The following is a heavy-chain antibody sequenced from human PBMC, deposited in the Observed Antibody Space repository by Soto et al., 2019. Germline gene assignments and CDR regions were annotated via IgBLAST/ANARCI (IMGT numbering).Heavy chain of an antibody. CDR3: AKEILTDFWSCYTSYYYIDV. Sequence: GRSQRLSSAASGFTFSSYSMRWVRQAPGKGLEWVAVISYDGSNKYYADSVKGRFTIPRDNSKNTLYLQMNSLRAEDTAVYYCAKEILTDFWSCYTSYYYIDVWGKGTTVTVSS. CDR1: GFTFSSYS. D-gene: IGHD3-3*01. CDR2: ISYDGSNK. J-gene: IGHJ6*03. V-gene: IGHV3-30*18.